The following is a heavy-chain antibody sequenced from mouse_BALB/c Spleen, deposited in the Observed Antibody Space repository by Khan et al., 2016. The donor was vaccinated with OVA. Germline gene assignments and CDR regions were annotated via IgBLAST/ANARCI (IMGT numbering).Heavy chain of an antibody. J-gene: IGHJ3*01. V-gene: IGHV1-61*01. CDR3: TRREKYGYDPSWFAY. CDR1: GYTFTSYW. D-gene: IGHD2-2*01. Sequence: QVQLQQSGAELVRPGASVKLSCKASGYTFTSYWMNWVKQRPGQGLEWIGMIDPSDSETHYNQMFKDKATLTVDKSSSQAYMQLSSLTSEDSAVYYCTRREKYGYDPSWFAYWGQGTLVTVSA. CDR2: IDPSDSET.